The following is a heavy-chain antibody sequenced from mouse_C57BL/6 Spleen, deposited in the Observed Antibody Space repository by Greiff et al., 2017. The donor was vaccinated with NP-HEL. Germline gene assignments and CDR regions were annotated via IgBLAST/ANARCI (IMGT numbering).Heavy chain of an antibody. V-gene: IGHV1-15*01. D-gene: IGHD2-2*01. Sequence: QVQLQQSGAELVRPGASVTLSCKASGYTFTDYEMHWVKQTPVHGLEWVGAIDPETGGTAYNQKFKGKAILTADKSSSTAYMELRSLTSEDSAVYYCTRPGYDGGADYWGQGTTLTVSS. CDR3: TRPGYDGGADY. CDR1: GYTFTDYE. J-gene: IGHJ2*01. CDR2: IDPETGGT.